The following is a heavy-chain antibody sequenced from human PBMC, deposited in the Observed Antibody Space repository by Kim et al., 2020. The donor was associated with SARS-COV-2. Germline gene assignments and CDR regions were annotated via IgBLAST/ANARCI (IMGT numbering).Heavy chain of an antibody. CDR2: IWYDGSNK. CDR1: GFTFSSYG. D-gene: IGHD3-22*01. J-gene: IGHJ6*02. V-gene: IGHV3-33*08. Sequence: LSLTCAASGFTFSSYGMHWVRQAPGKGLEWVAVIWYDGSNKYYADSVKGRFTISRDNSKNTLYLQMNSLRAEDTAVYYCARDSYYYDSSGYYYSPWYYYGMDVWGQGTTVTVSS. CDR3: ARDSYYYDSSGYYYSPWYYYGMDV.